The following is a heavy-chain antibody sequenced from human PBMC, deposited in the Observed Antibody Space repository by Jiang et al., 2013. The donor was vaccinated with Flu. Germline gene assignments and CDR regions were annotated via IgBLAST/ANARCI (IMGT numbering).Heavy chain of an antibody. V-gene: IGHV4-59*01. Sequence: GPGLVKPSATLSLTCSVSGGSINNYYWSWIRQSPEKGLEWIGYIYSSGSTNYNPSLKSRVSISVDASRNQFSLRLTSVSAADTAVYFCARSMSNYGDYYFDYWGQGTLVTVSS. CDR3: ARSMSNYGDYYFDY. D-gene: IGHD4-17*01. CDR1: GGSINNYY. CDR2: IYSSGST. J-gene: IGHJ4*02.